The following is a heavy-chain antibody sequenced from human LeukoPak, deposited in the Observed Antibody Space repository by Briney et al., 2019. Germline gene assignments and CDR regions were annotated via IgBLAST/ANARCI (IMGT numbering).Heavy chain of an antibody. CDR3: ARGPLTQYYYMDV. CDR1: GYTFTGYY. Sequence: GASVKVSCKASGYTFTGYYMHWVRQAPGQGLEGMGWINPNSGGTNYAQKFQGRVTMTRDTSISTAYMELSRLSSDDTAVYYCARGPLTQYYYMDVWGKGTTVTVSS. J-gene: IGHJ6*03. V-gene: IGHV1-2*02. CDR2: INPNSGGT.